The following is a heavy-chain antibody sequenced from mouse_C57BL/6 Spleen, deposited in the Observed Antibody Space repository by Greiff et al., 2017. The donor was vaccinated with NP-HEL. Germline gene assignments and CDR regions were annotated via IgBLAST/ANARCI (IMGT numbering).Heavy chain of an antibody. CDR1: GYTFTTYP. D-gene: IGHD2-2*01. CDR3: ARRGYGYDEGAWFAY. V-gene: IGHV1-47*01. Sequence: VKLQESGAELVKPGASVKMSCKASGYTFTTYPIEWMKQNHGKSLEWIGNFHPYNDDTKYNEKFKGKATLTVEKSSSTVYLELSRLTSDDSAVYYCARRGYGYDEGAWFAYWGQGTLVTVSA. J-gene: IGHJ3*01. CDR2: FHPYNDDT.